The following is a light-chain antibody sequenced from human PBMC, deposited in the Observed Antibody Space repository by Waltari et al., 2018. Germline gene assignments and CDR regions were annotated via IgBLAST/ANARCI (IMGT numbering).Light chain of an antibody. Sequence: IQMTQSPSTLSASVGDRVTIACRASQSISTWLAWYQQKPGKAPNLPIYKASNLESGVPSRFSGSGSRTEFTLTISSLQPDDYATYYCQQYNDYSRGTFGQGTKVEIK. V-gene: IGKV1-5*03. J-gene: IGKJ1*01. CDR3: QQYNDYSRGT. CDR1: QSISTW. CDR2: KAS.